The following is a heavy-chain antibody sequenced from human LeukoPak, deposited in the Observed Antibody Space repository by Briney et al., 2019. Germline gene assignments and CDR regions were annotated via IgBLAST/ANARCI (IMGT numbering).Heavy chain of an antibody. D-gene: IGHD6-13*01. CDR2: INPNSGGT. CDR3: ARDLSSSWYEHLLDY. CDR1: GYTFTAYF. J-gene: IGHJ4*02. V-gene: IGHV1-2*02. Sequence: EASVKVSCKASGYTFTAYFIHWVRQAPGQGLEWMGWINPNSGGTNYAQKFQGRVTMTRDTSISTAYMELSRLRSDDTAVYYCARDLSSSWYEHLLDYWGQGTLVTVSS.